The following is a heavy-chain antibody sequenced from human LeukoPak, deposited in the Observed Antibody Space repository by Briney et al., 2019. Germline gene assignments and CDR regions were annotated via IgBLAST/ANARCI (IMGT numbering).Heavy chain of an antibody. V-gene: IGHV1-2*02. J-gene: IGHJ3*02. CDR2: INPNSGGT. CDR3: ASEVSRPYYYDSSGSDAFDI. Sequence: ASVKVSCKASVYTFTGYCMHWVRQAPGQRLEGMGWINPNSGGTNYAQKFQGRVTMTRDTSISTAYMELSRLRSDDTAVYYCASEVSRPYYYDSSGSDAFDIWGQGTMVTVSS. D-gene: IGHD3-22*01. CDR1: VYTFTGYC.